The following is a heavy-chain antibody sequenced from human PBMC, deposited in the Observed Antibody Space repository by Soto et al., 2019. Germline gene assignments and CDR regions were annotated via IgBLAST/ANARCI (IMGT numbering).Heavy chain of an antibody. D-gene: IGHD3-9*01. J-gene: IGHJ6*02. CDR2: ISSSSSTI. Sequence: EVQLVESGGGLVQPGGSLRLSCAASGFTFSSYSMNWVRQAPGKGLEWVSYISSSSSTIYYADSVKGRFTISRDNAKNSLYLQMNSLRDEDTAVYYSAFDYDILTGYWLYGMDVWGQGTTVTVSS. CDR3: AFDYDILTGYWLYGMDV. CDR1: GFTFSSYS. V-gene: IGHV3-48*02.